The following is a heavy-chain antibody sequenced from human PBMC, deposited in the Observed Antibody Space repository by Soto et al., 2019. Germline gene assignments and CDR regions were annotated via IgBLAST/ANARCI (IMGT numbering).Heavy chain of an antibody. J-gene: IGHJ4*02. CDR2: IRNRPNSYTT. CDR3: VRHSGRAFYFDY. D-gene: IGHD3-10*01. CDR1: GFTFSDQY. V-gene: IGHV3-72*01. Sequence: EVQVVESGGGLVQPGGSLRLSCAASGFTFSDQYLDWVRQAPGKGLEWVGRIRNRPNSYTTQYAACLKGRFAVLRDDSENLVYLQMNALKTEDTAVYYCVRHSGRAFYFDYWGQGARVTVSS.